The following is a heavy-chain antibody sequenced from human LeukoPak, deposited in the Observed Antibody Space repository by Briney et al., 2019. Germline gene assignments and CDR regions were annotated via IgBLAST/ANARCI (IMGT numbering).Heavy chain of an antibody. Sequence: PSETLSLTCTVSGFSISSSSYYWGWIRQPPGKGLEWIGSIYYSGSTYYNPSLKSRVTISVDTSKNQFFLKLSSVTAADTAVYYCARLEWYRLFDPWGQGTLVTVSS. CDR3: ARLEWYRLFDP. CDR1: GFSISSSSYY. D-gene: IGHD2-15*01. J-gene: IGHJ5*02. CDR2: IYYSGST. V-gene: IGHV4-39*01.